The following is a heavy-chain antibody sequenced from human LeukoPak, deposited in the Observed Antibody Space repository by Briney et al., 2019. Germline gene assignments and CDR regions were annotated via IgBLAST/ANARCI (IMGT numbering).Heavy chain of an antibody. CDR1: GGSFSGYY. CDR2: INHSGST. J-gene: IGHJ4*02. V-gene: IGHV4-34*01. D-gene: IGHD5-18*01. CDR3: ARVFAYSYGYRFDY. Sequence: PSETLSLTCAVYGGSFSGYYWSWIRQPPGKGLEWIGEINHSGSTNYNPSLKSRVTISVDTSKNQFSLKLSSVTAADTAVYYCARVFAYSYGYRFDYWGQGTLVTVSS.